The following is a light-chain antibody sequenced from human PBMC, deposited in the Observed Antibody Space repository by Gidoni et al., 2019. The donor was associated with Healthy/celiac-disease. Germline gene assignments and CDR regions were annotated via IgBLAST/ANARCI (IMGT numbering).Light chain of an antibody. V-gene: IGKV3-20*01. CDR2: GAS. J-gene: IGKJ1*01. CDR1: QSVSSSY. CDR3: QQYGSSPRGT. Sequence: DIVLPQSPRTLSLSPGERATLSCRASQSVSSSYLAWYQQKPGQAPRRLIYGASSRATGIPDRFSGSGSGTDFTLTISRLEPEDFAVYYCQQYGSSPRGTFGQGTKVEIK.